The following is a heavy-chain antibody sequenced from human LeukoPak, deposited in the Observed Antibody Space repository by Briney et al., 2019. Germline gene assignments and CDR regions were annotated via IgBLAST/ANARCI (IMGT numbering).Heavy chain of an antibody. V-gene: IGHV3-21*01. J-gene: IGHJ5*02. CDR3: ARLHDFWSGSTDNWFDP. D-gene: IGHD3-3*01. CDR2: ISSSSSYI. CDR1: GFTFSSYS. Sequence: GGSLRLSCAASGFTFSSYSMNWVRLAPGKGLEWVSSISSSSSYIYYADSVKGRFTISRDNAKNSLYLQMNSLRAEDTAVYYCARLHDFWSGSTDNWFDPWGQGTLVTVSS.